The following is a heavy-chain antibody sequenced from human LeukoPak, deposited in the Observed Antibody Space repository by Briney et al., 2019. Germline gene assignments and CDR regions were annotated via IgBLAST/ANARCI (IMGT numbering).Heavy chain of an antibody. CDR1: GGSFSGCY. CDR2: INHSGST. D-gene: IGHD6-6*01. J-gene: IGHJ5*02. Sequence: SETLSLTCAVYGGSFSGCYWSWIRQPPGKGLEWIGEINHSGSTNYNPSLKSRVTISVDTSKNQCSLKLSSVTAADTAVYYCARGRIAARPLNWFDPWGQGTLVTVSS. CDR3: ARGRIAARPLNWFDP. V-gene: IGHV4-34*01.